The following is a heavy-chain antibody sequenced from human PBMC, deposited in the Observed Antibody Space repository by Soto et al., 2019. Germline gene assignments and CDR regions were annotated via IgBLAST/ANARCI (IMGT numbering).Heavy chain of an antibody. V-gene: IGHV4-59*01. J-gene: IGHJ6*02. CDR2: IYYSGST. CDR1: GGSISSYY. D-gene: IGHD3-10*01. Sequence: QVQLQESGPGLVKPSETLSLTCTVSGGSISSYYWSWIRQPPGKGLEWIGYIYYSGSTNYNPSLKSRVTISVDTSKNQFSLKLSSVTAADTAVYYCASGVGLLWFEESRHDYYYGMDVWGQGTTVTVSS. CDR3: ASGVGLLWFEESRHDYYYGMDV.